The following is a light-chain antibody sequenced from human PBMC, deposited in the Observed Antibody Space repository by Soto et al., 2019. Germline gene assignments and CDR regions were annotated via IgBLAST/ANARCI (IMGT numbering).Light chain of an antibody. CDR2: AST. CDR3: QSYDTGLTGHVL. CDR1: SSNIGAGFD. V-gene: IGLV1-40*01. J-gene: IGLJ2*01. Sequence: QSVLTQPPSVSGAPGQRVTISCSGNSSNIGAGFDVHWYQQLPGAAPKLLICASTNRPSGVPDRFSGSKSDTSASLAITGLQIDDEADYYCQSYDTGLTGHVLFGGGTKLTVL.